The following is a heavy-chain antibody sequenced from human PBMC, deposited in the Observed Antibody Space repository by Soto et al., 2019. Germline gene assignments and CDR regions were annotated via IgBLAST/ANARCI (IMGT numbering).Heavy chain of an antibody. CDR2: IYHSGST. CDR3: ARAIAASRIAGWFDP. D-gene: IGHD2-15*01. V-gene: IGHV4-4*02. Sequence: SETLSLTCAVSSGSISSSNWWSWVRQPPGKGLEWIGEIYHSGSTNYNPSLKSRVTISVDKSKNQFSLKLSSVTAADTAVYYCARAIAASRIAGWFDPWGQGTLVTVSS. CDR1: SGSISSSNW. J-gene: IGHJ5*02.